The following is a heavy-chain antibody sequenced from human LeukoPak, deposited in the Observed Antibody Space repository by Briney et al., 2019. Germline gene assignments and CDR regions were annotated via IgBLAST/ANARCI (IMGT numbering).Heavy chain of an antibody. Sequence: PGGSLRLSCAGSGFTFRNYAMSWVRQAPGKGLEWVSAISGGGYNTYYADSVKGRFTLSRDNSKNPLFLQMNSLRAEDTALYYCAKDLKEGFCSTTSCYGIASWGQGTLVTVSS. V-gene: IGHV3-23*01. J-gene: IGHJ4*02. D-gene: IGHD2-2*01. CDR1: GFTFRNYA. CDR3: AKDLKEGFCSTTSCYGIAS. CDR2: ISGGGYNT.